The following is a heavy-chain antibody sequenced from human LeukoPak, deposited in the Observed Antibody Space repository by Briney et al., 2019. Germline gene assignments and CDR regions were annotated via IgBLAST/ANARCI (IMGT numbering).Heavy chain of an antibody. CDR2: IRSKAYAGTT. D-gene: IGHD3-16*01. V-gene: IGHV3-49*04. CDR3: TRGVGGGP. Sequence: GGSLRLSCTASGFTFGDYAMSWVRQAPGMGLEWVGFIRSKAYAGTTEYAASVKGRFTISRDDSKSIAYLQMNSLKMEETALYYCTRGVGGGPWGQGTLVTVSS. CDR1: GFTFGDYA. J-gene: IGHJ5*02.